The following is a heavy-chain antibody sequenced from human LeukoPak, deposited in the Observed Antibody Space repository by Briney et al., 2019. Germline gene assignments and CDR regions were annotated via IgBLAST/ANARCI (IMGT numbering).Heavy chain of an antibody. CDR2: IYYTGRT. J-gene: IGHJ3*02. D-gene: IGHD5-18*01. Sequence: PSETLSLTCTVSAGSMSTYYWSWIRQPPGKGLEWMGYIYYTGRTSYNPSLMSRVTISVDTSKNQFSLKLSSVTAADTAVYYCARVTRIQIWSGLHFDIWGQGTMVAVSS. V-gene: IGHV4-59*01. CDR1: AGSMSTYY. CDR3: ARVTRIQIWSGLHFDI.